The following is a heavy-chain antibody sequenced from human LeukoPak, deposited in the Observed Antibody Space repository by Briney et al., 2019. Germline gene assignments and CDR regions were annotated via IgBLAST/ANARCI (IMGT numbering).Heavy chain of an antibody. CDR3: ATGPDDVLRFLEWPTGSDY. CDR1: GFTFSDYY. J-gene: IGHJ4*02. V-gene: IGHV3-11*04. CDR2: ISSSGSTI. D-gene: IGHD3-3*01. Sequence: PGGSLRLSCAASGFTFSDYYMSWIRQAPGKGLEWVSYISSSGSTIYYADSVKGRFTISRDNAKNSLYLQMNSLRAEDTAVYYCATGPDDVLRFLEWPTGSDYWGQGTLVTVSS.